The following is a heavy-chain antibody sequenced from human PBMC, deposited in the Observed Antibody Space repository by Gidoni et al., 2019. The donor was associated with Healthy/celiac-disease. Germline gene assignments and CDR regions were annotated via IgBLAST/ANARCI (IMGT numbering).Heavy chain of an antibody. CDR3: ARDRVYSGYDTWVPGPTYYFDY. Sequence: QVQLQESGPGRVKPSQTLSLTGTVSGGSSSSGGYYCSWLRQHPGKGLEWIGYSNYSGSTYYNPSRKSRVTISVDTSKNQFSLKLSSVTAADTAVYYCARDRVYSGYDTWVPGPTYYFDYWGQGTLVTVSS. CDR1: GGSSSSGGYY. J-gene: IGHJ4*02. V-gene: IGHV4-31*03. CDR2: SNYSGST. D-gene: IGHD5-12*01.